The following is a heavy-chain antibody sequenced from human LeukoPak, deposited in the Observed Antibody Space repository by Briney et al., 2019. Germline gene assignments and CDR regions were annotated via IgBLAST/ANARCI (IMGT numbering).Heavy chain of an antibody. CDR3: AREGGSPIAAAGPHYYYYYYMDV. D-gene: IGHD6-13*01. V-gene: IGHV1-2*02. CDR2: INPNSGGT. Sequence: ASVKVSCKASGYTFTGCYMHWVRQAPGQGLEWMGWINPNSGGTNYAQKFQGRVTMTRDTSISTAYMELSRLRSDDTAVYYCAREGGSPIAAAGPHYYYYYYMDVWGKGTTVTVSS. J-gene: IGHJ6*03. CDR1: GYTFTGCY.